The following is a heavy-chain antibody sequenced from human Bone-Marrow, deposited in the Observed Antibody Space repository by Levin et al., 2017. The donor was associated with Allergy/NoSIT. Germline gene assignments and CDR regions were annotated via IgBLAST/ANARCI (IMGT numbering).Heavy chain of an antibody. V-gene: IGHV3-23*01. Sequence: GESLKISCAASGFIFSSSAMSWVRQAPGKGLEWVSSISGSDDSTYYTDSVKGRLTISRDNSKNTSYLRMNSLRAEDTAVYYCAKVRRGLDAFDIWGQGTMVTVSS. J-gene: IGHJ3*02. CDR2: ISGSDDST. D-gene: IGHD3/OR15-3a*01. CDR3: AKVRRGLDAFDI. CDR1: GFIFSSSA.